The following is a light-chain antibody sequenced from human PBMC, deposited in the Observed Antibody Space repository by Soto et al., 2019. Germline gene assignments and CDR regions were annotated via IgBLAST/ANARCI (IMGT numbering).Light chain of an antibody. V-gene: IGKV3D-20*01. CDR3: QQYGSSPWT. CDR1: QSVSRNY. CDR2: GAS. Sequence: EIALRPSPATPSLCPGERATLSWVASQSVSRNYLAWYQQKPGLAPSLLIYGASTRATGIPARFSGSGSGTEFTLTISSLQSEDFAVYYCQQYGSSPWTFGQGTNVDIK. J-gene: IGKJ1*01.